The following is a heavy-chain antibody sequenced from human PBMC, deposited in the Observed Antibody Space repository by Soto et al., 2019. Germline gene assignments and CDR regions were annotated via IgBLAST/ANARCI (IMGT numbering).Heavy chain of an antibody. CDR2: MSSDGGRI. Sequence: PGGSLRLSCSASGFTFSSFSMHWVRQSPGKGLEYVSHMSSDGGRIYYADSVKGRFTISRDNSKNMLYLQMSSLRPDDSAVYYCVKSRGGANYDFFDWGLGNQVTVS. J-gene: IGHJ4*02. CDR3: VKSRGGANYDFFD. V-gene: IGHV3-64D*06. CDR1: GFTFSSFS. D-gene: IGHD3-3*01.